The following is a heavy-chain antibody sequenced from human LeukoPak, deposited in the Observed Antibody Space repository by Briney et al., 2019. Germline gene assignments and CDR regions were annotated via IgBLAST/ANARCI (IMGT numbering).Heavy chain of an antibody. CDR2: IIPIFGTA. V-gene: IGHV1-69*05. D-gene: IGHD5-18*01. J-gene: IGHJ4*02. CDR3: ASKHLRGYSYDPAEVYFDY. Sequence: SAKVSCKASGGTFSSYSVSWVRQAPGQGLEWMGRIIPIFGTANYAQKFQGRVTITTDESTSTAYMELSSLRSEDTAVYYCASKHLRGYSYDPAEVYFDYWGQGTLVTVSS. CDR1: GGTFSSYS.